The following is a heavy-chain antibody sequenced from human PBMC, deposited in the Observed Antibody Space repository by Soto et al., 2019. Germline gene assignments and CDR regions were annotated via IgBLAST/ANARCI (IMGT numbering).Heavy chain of an antibody. Sequence: GGSLRLSCAGSGFTFSTFDIHWVRQAPGKGLEWVSGIGTLSDTFYAASVQGRFTISRQNAKNSVYLQMNSLRAGDTAFYYRARGRSFSYDSTPPPMFDPWGQGTLVTVSS. D-gene: IGHD3-10*01. CDR1: GFTFSTFD. CDR2: IGTLSDT. V-gene: IGHV3-13*01. J-gene: IGHJ5*02. CDR3: ARGRSFSYDSTPPPMFDP.